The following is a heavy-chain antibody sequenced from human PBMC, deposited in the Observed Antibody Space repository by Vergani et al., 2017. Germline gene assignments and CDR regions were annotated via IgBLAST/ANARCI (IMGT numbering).Heavy chain of an antibody. CDR3: AGSNWNHVRPIYAFDI. CDR1: GYTFTGYY. CDR2: INPNSGGT. Sequence: QVQVVQSGAEVKKSGASVHVSCKASGYTFTGYYMHWLRQAPRQRLEWMGWINPNSGGTNYAQKVQGRVTMTRDTSISTAYIELSRLRSDDTAVYYCAGSNWNHVRPIYAFDIWGQGTMVTVSS. V-gene: IGHV1-2*02. D-gene: IGHD1-14*01. J-gene: IGHJ3*02.